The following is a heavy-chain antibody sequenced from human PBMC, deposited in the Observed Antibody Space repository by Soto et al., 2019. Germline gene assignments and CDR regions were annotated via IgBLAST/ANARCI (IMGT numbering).Heavy chain of an antibody. D-gene: IGHD5-18*01. Sequence: QVQLVQSGAEVKKPGASVKVSCKASGYTFTSYYMHWVRQAPGQGLEWMGIINPSSGSTSYAQKFQGRVNMTRDTSTRTVYMELSSLRSEDTAVYYCAREVERGYSYGYLEYWGQGTLVTVSS. J-gene: IGHJ4*02. CDR1: GYTFTSYY. V-gene: IGHV1-46*01. CDR2: INPSSGST. CDR3: AREVERGYSYGYLEY.